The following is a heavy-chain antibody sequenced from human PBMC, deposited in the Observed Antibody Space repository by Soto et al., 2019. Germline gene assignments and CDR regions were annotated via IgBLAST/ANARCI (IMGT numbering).Heavy chain of an antibody. CDR2: FDPEEGKM. Sequence: GASVKVSCKVSGYSLNELCMHWVLQPPGKGLEWIGGFDPEEGKMIYAQNFQGRVTMTEDTSTDTAYMELNSLTSEDTAIYYCATDLGVALAPLSILYFQQWGQGTVVTVSS. CDR3: ATDLGVALAPLSILYFQQ. CDR1: GYSLNELC. D-gene: IGHD3-10*01. J-gene: IGHJ1*01. V-gene: IGHV1-24*01.